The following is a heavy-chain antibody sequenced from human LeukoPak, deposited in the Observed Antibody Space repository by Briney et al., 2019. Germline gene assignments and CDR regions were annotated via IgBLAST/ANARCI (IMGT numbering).Heavy chain of an antibody. Sequence: GGSLRLSCAASGFTFSSYGMHWVRQAPGKGLEWVAFIRYDGSNKYYADSVKGRFTISRDNSKNTLYLQMNSLRAEDTAVYSCAKDRGGGVYSYGLNWFDPWGQGTLVTVSS. CDR3: AKDRGGGVYSYGLNWFDP. CDR2: IRYDGSNK. J-gene: IGHJ5*02. CDR1: GFTFSSYG. D-gene: IGHD5-18*01. V-gene: IGHV3-30*02.